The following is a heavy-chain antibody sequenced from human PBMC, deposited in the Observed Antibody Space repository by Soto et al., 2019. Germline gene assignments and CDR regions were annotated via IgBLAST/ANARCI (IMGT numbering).Heavy chain of an antibody. D-gene: IGHD2-2*01. Sequence: EVQLVESGGGLVQPGGSLKLSCAASGFTFSDSDIHWVRQASGKGLEWLGRIRRKVDNYATAYGASVRRRFTISRDDSKNTASLQMNSLKTEDTAVYYCTRPLYCVSTNCYDGWFDPWGQGTLVTVSS. CDR2: IRRKVDNYAT. CDR1: GFTFSDSD. J-gene: IGHJ5*02. V-gene: IGHV3-73*01. CDR3: TRPLYCVSTNCYDGWFDP.